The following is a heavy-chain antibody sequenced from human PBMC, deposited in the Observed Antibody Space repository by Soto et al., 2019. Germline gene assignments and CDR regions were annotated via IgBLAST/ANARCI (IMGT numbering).Heavy chain of an antibody. CDR1: GCTFTGYY. D-gene: IGHD2-15*01. V-gene: IGHV1-2*02. J-gene: IGHJ5*02. CDR3: AEGYCSGGSCYWFDP. CDR2: INPNSGGT. Sequence: AAVKVSCKACGCTFTGYYMHWVRQAPGQGLEWMGWINPNSGGTNYAQKFQGRVTMTRDTSISTAYMELSRLRSDDTAVYYCAEGYCSGGSCYWFDPWGQGTLVTVSS.